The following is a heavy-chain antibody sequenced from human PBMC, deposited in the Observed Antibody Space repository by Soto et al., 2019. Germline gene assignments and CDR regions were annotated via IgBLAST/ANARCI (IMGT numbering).Heavy chain of an antibody. CDR3: ARCRQIRMLLCRDAFDI. D-gene: IGHD3-10*02. CDR1: GGTFSSYA. CDR2: IIPIFGTA. V-gene: IGHV1-69*06. Sequence: QVQLVQSGAEVKKPGSSVKVSCKASGGTFSSYAISWVRQAPGQGLEWMGRIIPIFGTANYAQKFQGRVTITADKSTSTAYMELSSLRSEDTAVYYCARCRQIRMLLCRDAFDIWGQGTMVTVSS. J-gene: IGHJ3*02.